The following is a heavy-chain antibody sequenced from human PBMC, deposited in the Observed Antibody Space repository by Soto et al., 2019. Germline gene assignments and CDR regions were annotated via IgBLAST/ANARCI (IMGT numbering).Heavy chain of an antibody. D-gene: IGHD6-19*01. Sequence: LRLSCAASGFTFSSYGMHWVRQAPGKGLEWVAVISYDGSNKYYADSVKGRFTISRDNSKNTLYLQMNSLRAEDTAVYYCAKDRRYSGGWFPDYWGQGTLVTVSS. CDR2: ISYDGSNK. CDR1: GFTFSSYG. V-gene: IGHV3-30*18. CDR3: AKDRRYSGGWFPDY. J-gene: IGHJ4*02.